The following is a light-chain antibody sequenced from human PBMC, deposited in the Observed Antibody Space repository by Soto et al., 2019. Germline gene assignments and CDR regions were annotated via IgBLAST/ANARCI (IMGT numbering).Light chain of an antibody. CDR3: GTWDSSLNGVV. Sequence: QSVLTQPPSVSAAPGQKVTISCSGSSANIENNYVSWYQQLPGTAPKLLIYDNNKRPSEIPDRFSGSTSGTSATLGITGLQTGDEADYHCGTWDSSLNGVVFGGGTKLTVL. CDR1: SANIENNY. J-gene: IGLJ2*01. V-gene: IGLV1-51*01. CDR2: DNN.